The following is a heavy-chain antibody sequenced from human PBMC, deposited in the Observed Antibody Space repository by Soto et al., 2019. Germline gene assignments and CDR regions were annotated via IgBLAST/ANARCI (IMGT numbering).Heavy chain of an antibody. CDR1: GYTFTNYY. CDR3: ARGGPDLATIGSFDF. Sequence: QVQLVQSGAEVKRPGASVKVSCKASGYTFTNYYMLWVRQAPGQGLEWMGVIHCSGATPTYAQKSHGRVTMAMDTSTSTVYVELSSLTSEDTAVSYCARGGPDLATIGSFDFWAQGTLVTVSS. V-gene: IGHV1-46*01. CDR2: IHCSGATP. J-gene: IGHJ4*01. D-gene: IGHD3-16*01.